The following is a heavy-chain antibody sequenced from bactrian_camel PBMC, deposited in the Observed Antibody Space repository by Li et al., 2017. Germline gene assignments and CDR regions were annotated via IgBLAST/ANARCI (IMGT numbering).Heavy chain of an antibody. Sequence: HVQLVESGGDSVQPGGSLTLSCVNSGDTFPSHCMGWFRQAPGKEREGVARICTPNGATIYADSVKGRFTISQDSAKNSVDLQMNSLKPDDTAVYYCAATGQMLSVAGCRTQGTQVTVS. CDR1: GDTFPSHC. J-gene: IGHJ4*01. D-gene: IGHD1*01. V-gene: IGHV3S63*01. CDR2: ICTPNGAT.